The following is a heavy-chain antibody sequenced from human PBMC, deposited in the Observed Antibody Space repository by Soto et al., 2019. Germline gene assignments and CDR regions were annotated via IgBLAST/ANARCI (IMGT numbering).Heavy chain of an antibody. D-gene: IGHD4-4*01. CDR2: IWYDGSNK. V-gene: IGHV3-33*08. J-gene: IGHJ4*02. Sequence: FLRLPCAASGCTFINLGMLWIRQAPGKGLEWVAVIWYDGSNKYYADSVKGRFTISRDDSKNTLYLQMNSLRAEDTAVYYCARYDYNGYYFDYWGQGTLVTVSS. CDR1: GCTFINLG. CDR3: ARYDYNGYYFDY.